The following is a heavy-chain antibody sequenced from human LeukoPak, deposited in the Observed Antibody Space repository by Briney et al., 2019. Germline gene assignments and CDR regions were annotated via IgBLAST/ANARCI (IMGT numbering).Heavy chain of an antibody. D-gene: IGHD6-13*01. Sequence: GGSLRLSCAASGLTFSSYWMTGVRQAPGKGREGVANIKQDGSEKYYVDSVKGRFTISRDNAKNSLYLQMNSLRAEDTAVYYCARLKQQLVRLLSRDTTYYYYYYMDVWGKGTTVTVSS. V-gene: IGHV3-7*01. J-gene: IGHJ6*03. CDR3: ARLKQQLVRLLSRDTTYYYYYYMDV. CDR1: GLTFSSYW. CDR2: IKQDGSEK.